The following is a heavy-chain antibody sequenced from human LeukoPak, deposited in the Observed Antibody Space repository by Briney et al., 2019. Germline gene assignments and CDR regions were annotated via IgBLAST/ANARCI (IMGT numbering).Heavy chain of an antibody. CDR3: AGTYCGGDCYRYYYYMDV. J-gene: IGHJ6*03. Sequence: GGSLRLSCAASGFTFSSYSMNWVRQAPGKGLEWVSYISSSSSTIYYADSVKGRFTISRDNAKNSLYLQMNSLRAEDTAVYYCAGTYCGGDCYRYYYYMDVWGKGTTVTVSS. V-gene: IGHV3-48*04. D-gene: IGHD2-21*01. CDR1: GFTFSSYS. CDR2: ISSSSSTI.